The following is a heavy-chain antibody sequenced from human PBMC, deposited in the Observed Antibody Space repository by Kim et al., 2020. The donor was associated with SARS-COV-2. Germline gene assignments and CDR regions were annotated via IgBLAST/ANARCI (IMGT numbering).Heavy chain of an antibody. CDR3: ARGRAGGLVDY. CDR2: T. Sequence: THNNPSLKSRVTISVDTSKNQFSLKLSSVTAADTAVYYCARGRAGGLVDYWGQGTLVTVSS. V-gene: IGHV4-34*01. J-gene: IGHJ4*02. D-gene: IGHD3-10*01.